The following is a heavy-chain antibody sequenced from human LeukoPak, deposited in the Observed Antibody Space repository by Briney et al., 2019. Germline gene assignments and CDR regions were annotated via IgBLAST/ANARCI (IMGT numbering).Heavy chain of an antibody. D-gene: IGHD4-17*01. J-gene: IGHJ4*02. Sequence: GGSLRLSCEVSGVSVSANYWHWVRQAPGKALEWVSLIYTDGNTHCADSVKGRFIFSRDSTKTTLYLQMNSLRTEDTAVYFCTHGDYPLTYWGQGTLVTVSS. CDR1: GVSVSANY. V-gene: IGHV3-66*01. CDR3: THGDYPLTY. CDR2: IYTDGNT.